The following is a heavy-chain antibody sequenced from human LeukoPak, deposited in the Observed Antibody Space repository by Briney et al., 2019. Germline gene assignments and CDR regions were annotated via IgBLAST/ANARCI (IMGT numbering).Heavy chain of an antibody. D-gene: IGHD3-22*01. Sequence: ASVKVSCKASAYTFTGYFLHWVRQAPGQGLEWMGWINPNSGGTNYAQKFQGRVTMTRDTSISTAYMELSRLRSDDTAVYYCAREDLYYYDSSGSEYFQHWGQGTLVTVSS. CDR3: AREDLYYYDSSGSEYFQH. CDR1: AYTFTGYF. J-gene: IGHJ1*01. CDR2: INPNSGGT. V-gene: IGHV1-2*02.